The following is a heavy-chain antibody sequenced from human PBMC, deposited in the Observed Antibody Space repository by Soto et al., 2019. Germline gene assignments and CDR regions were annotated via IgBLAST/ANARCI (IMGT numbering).Heavy chain of an antibody. J-gene: IGHJ4*02. Sequence: LRLSCAASGFSFSKAWMSWVRLTPGKGLEWVGRIKNKTDGGISDYPAPVRDRFTISRDDSRSTLYLQMNSLRTEDTTVYYCITDPYYDFWSGYHFDYWGQGTLVTVSS. CDR2: IKNKTDGGIS. CDR3: ITDPYYDFWSGYHFDY. D-gene: IGHD3-3*01. CDR1: GFSFSKAW. V-gene: IGHV3-15*01.